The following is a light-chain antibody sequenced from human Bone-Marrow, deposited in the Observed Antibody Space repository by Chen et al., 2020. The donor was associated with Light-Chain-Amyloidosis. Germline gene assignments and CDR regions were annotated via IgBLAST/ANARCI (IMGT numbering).Light chain of an antibody. Sequence: QSVLTQPPSTSGTPGQRVTISCSGSTANIGTYTVNWYRQVPGTAPRLLIQSDNQRPSGVPDECSGSKSGTSASRAIGWLQSEEGADNYCAAGDDSLNGVVFGGGTKLTVL. CDR3: AAGDDSLNGVV. CDR1: TANIGTYT. CDR2: SDN. J-gene: IGLJ2*01. V-gene: IGLV1-44*01.